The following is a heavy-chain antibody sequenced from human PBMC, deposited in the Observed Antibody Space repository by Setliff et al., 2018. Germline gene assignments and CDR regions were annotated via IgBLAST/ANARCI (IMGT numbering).Heavy chain of an antibody. CDR1: GGSMRSISYY. J-gene: IGHJ4*02. CDR3: ARAPRYFDSTGSYFDG. Sequence: SETLSLTCTVSGGSMRSISYYWGWVRQPPGEGLEWIGTIYDSGTTYYNPSLKSRVTISVDTSKNQFSLRLSSVTAADTAVYYCARAPRYFDSTGSYFDGWGQGTLVTVSS. D-gene: IGHD3-22*01. V-gene: IGHV4-39*07. CDR2: IYDSGTT.